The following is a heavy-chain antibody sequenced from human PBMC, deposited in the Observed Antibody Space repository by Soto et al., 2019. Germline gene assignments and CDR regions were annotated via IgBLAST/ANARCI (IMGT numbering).Heavy chain of an antibody. D-gene: IGHD6-13*01. CDR1: GGSLSSYN. J-gene: IGHJ4*02. V-gene: IGHV4-59*01. CDR2: IYYSGST. Sequence: QVQLQESGPGLVKPSETLSLTCTVSGGSLSSYNWNWIRQPPGQGLEWLGYIYYSGSTIYNHSLKSRVTISVDTSKNQFSLKLSSVTAADTAVYYCARVKLTAGSFDYWGQGTLVTVSS. CDR3: ARVKLTAGSFDY.